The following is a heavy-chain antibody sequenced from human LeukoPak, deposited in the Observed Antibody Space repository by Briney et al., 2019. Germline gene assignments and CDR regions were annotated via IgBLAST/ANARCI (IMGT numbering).Heavy chain of an antibody. CDR1: GFTFSIYA. CDR3: AATRGSSFDY. V-gene: IGHV3-23*01. D-gene: IGHD3-10*01. J-gene: IGHJ4*02. CDR2: ISGSGGST. Sequence: GGSLRLSCTASGFTFSIYALIWVLQAPGKGRGWVSAISGSGGSTYYADSVKGRFTISRNNYKNTLFLQMNSLRAEDTAVYYCAATRGSSFDYWGQGTLVTVSS.